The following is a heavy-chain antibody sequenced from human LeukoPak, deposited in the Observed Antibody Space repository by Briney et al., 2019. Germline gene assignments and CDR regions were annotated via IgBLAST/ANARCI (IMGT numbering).Heavy chain of an antibody. D-gene: IGHD3-10*01. Sequence: PGGSLRLSCAASGFTFSTYWMGWVRQAPGKGLEGVAKIKPDGSEKDHVDSVKGRFTISRDNAKNSLYLQMNSLRAEDTALYYCAKGLTSDYGSGSYSNNGMDVWGQGTTVTVSS. CDR2: IKPDGSEK. J-gene: IGHJ6*02. CDR3: AKGLTSDYGSGSYSNNGMDV. V-gene: IGHV3-7*03. CDR1: GFTFSTYW.